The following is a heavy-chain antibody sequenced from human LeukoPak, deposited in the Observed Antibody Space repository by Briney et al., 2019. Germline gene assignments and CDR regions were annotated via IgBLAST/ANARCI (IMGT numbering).Heavy chain of an antibody. J-gene: IGHJ6*03. CDR1: GGSFSGYY. CDR3: AGRLTYYMDV. V-gene: IGHV4-34*01. Sequence: PSETLSLTCAVYGGSFSGYYWSWIRQPPGKGLEWIGEIYHSRSTNYNPSLKSRVTISLDTSKNQFSLKLTSVTAADTAVYYCAGRLTYYMDVWGKGTTVTVSS. CDR2: IYHSRST.